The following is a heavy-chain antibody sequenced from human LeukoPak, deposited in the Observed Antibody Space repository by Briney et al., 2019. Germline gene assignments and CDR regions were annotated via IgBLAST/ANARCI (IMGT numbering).Heavy chain of an antibody. V-gene: IGHV3-23*01. Sequence: PGGSLRLSCAASGFTVSSNYMSWVRQAPGKGLEWVSAISTSGASTYYADSVKGRFTISRDNSKNTLYLQMNSLRAEDTAMYYCAKVATSGYTYGFDDWGQGTLVTVSS. CDR3: AKVATSGYTYGFDD. D-gene: IGHD5-18*01. CDR2: ISTSGAST. J-gene: IGHJ4*02. CDR1: GFTVSSNY.